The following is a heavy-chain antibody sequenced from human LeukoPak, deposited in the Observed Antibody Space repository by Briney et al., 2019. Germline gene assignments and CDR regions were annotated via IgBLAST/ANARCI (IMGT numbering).Heavy chain of an antibody. CDR2: IYYSGST. V-gene: IGHV4-31*03. Sequence: PSQTLSLTCTVSGGSISSGGYYWSWLRQYPGKGLEWIGYIYYSGSTYYNPSLKSRVTISVDTSKNQFSLKLSSVTAADTAVYYCARDQGPAAIGGYWGQGTLVTVSS. CDR1: GGSISSGGYY. D-gene: IGHD2-2*01. CDR3: ARDQGPAAIGGY. J-gene: IGHJ4*02.